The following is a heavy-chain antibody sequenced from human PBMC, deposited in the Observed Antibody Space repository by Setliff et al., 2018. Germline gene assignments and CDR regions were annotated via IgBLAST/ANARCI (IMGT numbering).Heavy chain of an antibody. CDR3: ARAHTWSLPNDNSGCTGWFDP. CDR2: IHHSGKA. J-gene: IGHJ5*02. Sequence: PSETLSLTCAVSGFSISSGYYWGWIQQPPGKGLEWIVNIHHSGKAYYKPSLKSRVTMSVHTSKNHVSLKLGAVTAAYTAVYYYARAHTWSLPNDNSGCTGWFDPWGQGTLVAVSS. CDR1: GFSISSGYY. V-gene: IGHV4-38-2*01. D-gene: IGHD3-22*01.